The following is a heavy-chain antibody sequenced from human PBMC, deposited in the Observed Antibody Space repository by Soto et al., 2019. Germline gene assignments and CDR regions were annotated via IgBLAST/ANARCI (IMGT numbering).Heavy chain of an antibody. Sequence: QITLKESGPTLVKPTQTLTLTCTFSGFSLSTSGVGVGWIRQPPGKALEWLALIYWDDDKRYSPSLKSRLTITKDTSKNQVVLTMTNMDPVDTATYYCAHRNVLRYFEDWFDPWGKGTLVTVSS. CDR2: IYWDDDK. CDR3: AHRNVLRYFEDWFDP. V-gene: IGHV2-5*02. J-gene: IGHJ5*02. CDR1: GFSLSTSGVG. D-gene: IGHD3-9*01.